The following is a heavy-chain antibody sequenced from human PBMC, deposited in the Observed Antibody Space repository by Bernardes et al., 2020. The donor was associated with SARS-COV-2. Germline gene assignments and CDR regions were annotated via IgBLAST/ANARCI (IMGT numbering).Heavy chain of an antibody. Sequence: TLSLTCGVYGGSFSGYYWTWIRQAPGKGLEWIGEITHSGGTTYNPSLKSRVTISLDASKQQFSLELISVTAADTAVYFCARGSQSRIVVVPAATIHFDYWCLGSLVTVSS. V-gene: IGHV4-34*01. CDR3: ARGSQSRIVVVPAATIHFDY. D-gene: IGHD2-2*01. J-gene: IGHJ4*02. CDR2: ITHSGGT. CDR1: GGSFSGYY.